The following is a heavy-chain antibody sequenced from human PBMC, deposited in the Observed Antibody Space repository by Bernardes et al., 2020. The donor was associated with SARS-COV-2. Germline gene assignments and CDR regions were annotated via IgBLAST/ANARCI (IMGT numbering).Heavy chain of an antibody. CDR2: IYSSGCS. Sequence: PLTCTVPMSSISCPRYYWDCLRHPPGKGLVWLGCIYSSGCSDYNPSLQSRVSRSVSKSKNQFSLRLSFVTAAETAVYYCAGSSCGIDCYIGGLRSWDYGMDVWGQGTTVTVSS. CDR3: AGSSCGIDCYIGGLRSWDYGMDV. J-gene: IGHJ6*02. CDR1: MSSISCPRYY. D-gene: IGHD2-21*02. V-gene: IGHV4-39*01.